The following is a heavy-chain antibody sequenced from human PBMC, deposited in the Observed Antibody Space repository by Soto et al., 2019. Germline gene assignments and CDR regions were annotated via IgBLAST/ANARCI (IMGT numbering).Heavy chain of an antibody. J-gene: IGHJ3*02. CDR3: ARYLSGYDAFDI. D-gene: IGHD5-12*01. Sequence: PSETLSLTCTVSGGSISSYYWSWIRQPPGKGLEWIGYIYYSGSTNYNPSLKSRVTISVDTSKNQFSLKLSSVTAADTAVYYCARYLSGYDAFDIRGQGTMVTGSS. CDR2: IYYSGST. V-gene: IGHV4-59*01. CDR1: GGSISSYY.